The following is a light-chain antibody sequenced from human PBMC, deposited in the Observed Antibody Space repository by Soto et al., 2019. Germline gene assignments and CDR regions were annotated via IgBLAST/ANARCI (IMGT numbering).Light chain of an antibody. Sequence: DIVMTQSPDSLAVSLGERATINCKSSQSVLYSSNNKNYLAWYQQKPGQPPKLLIYWASTRESGVPDQFSGSGSGTDFTLTISSLQAEDVAVYYCQQYYSMWTFGQGTKVEIK. CDR2: WAS. J-gene: IGKJ1*01. CDR3: QQYYSMWT. CDR1: QSVLYSSNNKNY. V-gene: IGKV4-1*01.